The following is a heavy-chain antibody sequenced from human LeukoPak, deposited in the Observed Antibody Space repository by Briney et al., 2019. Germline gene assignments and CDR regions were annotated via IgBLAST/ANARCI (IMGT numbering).Heavy chain of an antibody. CDR3: AKDSGPGAYHYYGMDV. Sequence: GGSLRLSCAASGFSFDDYAMHWVRQTPGKGLEWVSGISWNSGSIGYADSVKGRFTISRDNAKNSLYLQMNSLRAEDTALYYCAKDSGPGAYHYYGMDVWGQGTTVTVSS. J-gene: IGHJ6*02. V-gene: IGHV3-9*01. CDR2: ISWNSGSI. CDR1: GFSFDDYA. D-gene: IGHD1-1*01.